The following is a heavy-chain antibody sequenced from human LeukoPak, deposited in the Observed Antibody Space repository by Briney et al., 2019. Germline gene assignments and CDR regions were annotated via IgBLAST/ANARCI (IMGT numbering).Heavy chain of an antibody. J-gene: IGHJ6*02. CDR2: IYYSGST. CDR3: ARESRYGMDV. V-gene: IGHV4-59*01. CDR1: GGSISSYY. Sequence: SETLSLTCTVSGGSISSYYWSWIRQPPGKGLEWIGYIYYSGSTNYNPSLKSRVTISVDTSKNQFSLKLSSVTAADTAVYYCARESRYGMDVWGQGTTVTVSS.